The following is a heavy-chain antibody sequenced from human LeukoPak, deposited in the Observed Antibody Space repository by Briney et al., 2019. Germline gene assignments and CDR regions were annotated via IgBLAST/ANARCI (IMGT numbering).Heavy chain of an antibody. CDR2: INHSGST. CDR3: ARPPYSSGLGGIWFDP. Sequence: SETLSLTCAVYGGSFSGYYWSWIRQPPGKGLEWIGEINHSGSTNYNPSLKSRVTISVDTSKNQFSLKLSSVTAADTAVYYCARPPYSSGLGGIWFDPWGQGTLVTVSS. CDR1: GGSFSGYY. D-gene: IGHD6-19*01. V-gene: IGHV4-34*01. J-gene: IGHJ5*02.